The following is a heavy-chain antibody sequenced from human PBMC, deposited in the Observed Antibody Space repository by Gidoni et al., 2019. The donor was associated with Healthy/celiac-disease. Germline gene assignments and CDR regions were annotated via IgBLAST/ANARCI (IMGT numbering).Heavy chain of an antibody. J-gene: IGHJ4*02. D-gene: IGHD2-21*01. CDR2: INHSGST. CDR3: ARGLGRLGVYSIYFDY. Sequence: QVQLQQWGAGLLKPSDTLSLTCAVYGGSFSGYYWSWIRPPPGKGLEWIGEINHSGSTNYNPSLKSRVTISVDTSKNQFSLKLSSVTAADTAVYYCARGLGRLGVYSIYFDYWGQGTLVTVSS. CDR1: GGSFSGYY. V-gene: IGHV4-34*01.